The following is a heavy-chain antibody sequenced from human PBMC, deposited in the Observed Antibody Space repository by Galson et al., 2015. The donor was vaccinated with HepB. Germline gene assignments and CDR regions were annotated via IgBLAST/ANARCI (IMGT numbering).Heavy chain of an antibody. CDR2: IGSAGDA. D-gene: IGHD1-1*01. J-gene: IGHJ3*01. Sequence: VRQSPGKGLEWVSRIGSAGDALHAASVRGRFTISRENAKNSLHLQMNSLRAGDTAVYYCVRGNETTGGAFDVWGQGTMITVSS. V-gene: IGHV3-13*01. CDR3: VRGNETTGGAFDV.